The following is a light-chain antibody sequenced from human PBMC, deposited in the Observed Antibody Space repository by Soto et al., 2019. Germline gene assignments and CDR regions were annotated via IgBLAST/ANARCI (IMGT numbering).Light chain of an antibody. Sequence: DIVMTQSPESLAVSLGERATINCKSSQSVLYSSNNKNYLAWYQQKPGQPPNLLIYWASTRESGVPDRFSGSRSGTDFTLTISSLQAEDVAVYYCQQYYSTPYTFGQGTKLEIK. J-gene: IGKJ2*01. V-gene: IGKV4-1*01. CDR3: QQYYSTPYT. CDR2: WAS. CDR1: QSVLYSSNNKNY.